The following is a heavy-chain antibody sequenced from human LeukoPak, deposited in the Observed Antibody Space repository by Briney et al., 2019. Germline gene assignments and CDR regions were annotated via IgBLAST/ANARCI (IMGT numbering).Heavy chain of an antibody. CDR2: ISSSGYTI. Sequence: GGSLRLSCAASGFTFSTYEMNWVSQAQGKGLEWVSYISSSGYTIYYADSVNGRFTISRDNAKNSLYLQMNSLRAEDTAVYYCASVSGWSQQHFDYWGQGSLVTVSS. D-gene: IGHD6-19*01. CDR3: ASVSGWSQQHFDY. CDR1: GFTFSTYE. J-gene: IGHJ4*02. V-gene: IGHV3-48*03.